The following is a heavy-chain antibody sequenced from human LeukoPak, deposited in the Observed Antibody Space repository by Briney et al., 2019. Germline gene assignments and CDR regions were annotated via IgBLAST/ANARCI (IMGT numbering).Heavy chain of an antibody. CDR1: GFTFSSYS. CDR2: ISSSSSYI. CDR3: ARDKGREYYYGSGPAGWFDP. D-gene: IGHD3-10*01. V-gene: IGHV3-21*01. Sequence: GGSLRLSCAASGFTFSSYSMNWVRQAPGKGLEWVSSISSSSSYIYYADSVKGRFTISRDNAKNSLYLQMNSLRAEDTAVYYCARDKGREYYYGSGPAGWFDPWGQGTLVTVSS. J-gene: IGHJ5*02.